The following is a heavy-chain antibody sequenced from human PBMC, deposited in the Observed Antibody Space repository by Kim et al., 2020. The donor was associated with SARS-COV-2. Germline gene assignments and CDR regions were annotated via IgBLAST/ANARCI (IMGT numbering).Heavy chain of an antibody. V-gene: IGHV3-9*01. CDR1: GFTFDDYA. CDR2: ITWNSGSI. Sequence: GGSLRLSCATSGFTFDDYAMHWVRQAPGKGLEWVSGITWNSGSISYADSVKGRFTISRDNAKNSLYLQMKSLRVEDTAFYYCAKRRSSGWTWGAFDIWGQGTMVTVSS. D-gene: IGHD6-19*01. J-gene: IGHJ3*02. CDR3: AKRRSSGWTWGAFDI.